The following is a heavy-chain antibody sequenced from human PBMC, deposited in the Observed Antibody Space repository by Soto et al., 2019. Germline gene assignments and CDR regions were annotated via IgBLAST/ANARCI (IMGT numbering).Heavy chain of an antibody. Sequence: GGSLRLSCAASGFTLSSYAMSWVRQAPGKGLEWVSAISGSGGSTYYADSVKGRFTISRDNSKNTLYLQMNSLRAEDTAVYYCAKECRFGELFSVENDYWGQGTLVTVSS. CDR1: GFTLSSYA. D-gene: IGHD3-10*01. CDR2: ISGSGGST. CDR3: AKECRFGELFSVENDY. V-gene: IGHV3-23*01. J-gene: IGHJ4*02.